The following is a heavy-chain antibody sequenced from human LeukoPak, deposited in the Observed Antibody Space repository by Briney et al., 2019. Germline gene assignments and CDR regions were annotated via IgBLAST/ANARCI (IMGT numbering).Heavy chain of an antibody. Sequence: PGRSLRLSCEVSGFTFSNIGMHWVRQAPGKGLEWVAVVSDDGSNKYYADSVKGRFTISRDNSKNTLYLQMSSLRAEDTAVYYCVKSSGSFSLYYSYYGMDVWGQGTTVTVSS. J-gene: IGHJ6*02. D-gene: IGHD3-10*01. V-gene: IGHV3-30*18. CDR1: GFTFSNIG. CDR2: VSDDGSNK. CDR3: VKSSGSFSLYYSYYGMDV.